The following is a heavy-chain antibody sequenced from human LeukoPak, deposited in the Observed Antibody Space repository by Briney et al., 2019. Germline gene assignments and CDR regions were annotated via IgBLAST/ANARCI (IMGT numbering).Heavy chain of an antibody. Sequence: PSETLSLTCNVSVGSISSRNDYGGGIRQPPGKGLEGVASIYYSGSTYYNPSLQGRVTISVDTSKNQSSLNLSSATAADTAVHYCARQTASCPARIPYTVPYYFDDCGQGPPVTAPS. D-gene: IGHD2-21*01. CDR3: ARQTASCPARIPYTVPYYFDD. J-gene: IGHJ4*02. V-gene: IGHV4-39*01. CDR2: IYYSGST. CDR1: VGSISSRNDY.